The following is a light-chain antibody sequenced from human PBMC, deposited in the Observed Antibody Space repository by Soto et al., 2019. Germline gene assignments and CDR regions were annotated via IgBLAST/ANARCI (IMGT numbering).Light chain of an antibody. Sequence: QSVLTQPASVSGSPGQSITISCTGTTSDIGGYNYVSWHQQHPGKAPKLMIHEVRNRPSGVSNRFSGSKSGNTASLTISGLQAEDEDDYCCSSYASIGTLVFGGGTKLTVL. CDR3: SSYASIGTLV. J-gene: IGLJ3*02. CDR2: EVR. V-gene: IGLV2-14*01. CDR1: TSDIGGYNY.